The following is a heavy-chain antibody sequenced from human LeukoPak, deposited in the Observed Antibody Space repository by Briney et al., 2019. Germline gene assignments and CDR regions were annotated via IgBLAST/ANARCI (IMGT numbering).Heavy chain of an antibody. Sequence: PPETLSLTCAVYGGSFSGYYWSWIRQPPGKGLEWIGEINHSGSTNYNPSLKSRVTISVDTSKNQFSLKLSSVTAADTAVYYCAVTAAGTPYWGQGTLVTVSS. D-gene: IGHD6-13*01. CDR2: INHSGST. CDR1: GGSFSGYY. V-gene: IGHV4-34*01. J-gene: IGHJ4*02. CDR3: AVTAAGTPY.